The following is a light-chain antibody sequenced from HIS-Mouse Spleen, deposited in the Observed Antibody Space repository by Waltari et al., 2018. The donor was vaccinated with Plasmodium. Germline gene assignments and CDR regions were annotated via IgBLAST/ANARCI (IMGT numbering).Light chain of an antibody. V-gene: IGLV2-11*01. CDR2: DVS. J-gene: IGLJ1*01. CDR1: SSDVGCYNS. CDR3: CSYAGSYTNV. Sequence: QSALTQPRSVSGSPGQSVTISCTGTSSDVGCYNSVSWYQQHPGKATKLMIYDVSKRPSGVPVGFCGSKSGNTASLTISGLQAEDEAEYSCCSYAGSYTNVFGTGTKVTVL.